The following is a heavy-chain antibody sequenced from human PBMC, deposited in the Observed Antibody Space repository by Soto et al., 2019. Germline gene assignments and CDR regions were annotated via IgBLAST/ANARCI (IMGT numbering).Heavy chain of an antibody. D-gene: IGHD2-2*01. CDR3: ASTYCSSTSCYPPLYYYYYGMDV. J-gene: IGHJ6*02. V-gene: IGHV3-30-3*01. Sequence: GGSLRLSCAASGFTFSSYAMHWVRQAPGKGLEWVAVISYDGSNKYYADSVKGRFTISRDNSKNTLYLQMNSLRAEDTAVYYCASTYCSSTSCYPPLYYYYYGMDVWGQGTTVTVSS. CDR2: ISYDGSNK. CDR1: GFTFSSYA.